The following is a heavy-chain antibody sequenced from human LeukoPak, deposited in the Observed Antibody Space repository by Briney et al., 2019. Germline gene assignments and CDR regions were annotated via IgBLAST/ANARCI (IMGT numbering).Heavy chain of an antibody. CDR2: IIGSGGST. D-gene: IGHD3-3*01. CDR3: AKDTIFGVVITRGYFDY. Sequence: GSPKLSRQASGFTLSSYAMSWVRQAPGKGLEWVSAIIGSGGSTYYADSVKGRFTISRDNSKNTMYLQMNSLRAEDTAVYYCAKDTIFGVVITRGYFDYWGQGTLVTVSS. CDR1: GFTLSSYA. V-gene: IGHV3-23*01. J-gene: IGHJ4*02.